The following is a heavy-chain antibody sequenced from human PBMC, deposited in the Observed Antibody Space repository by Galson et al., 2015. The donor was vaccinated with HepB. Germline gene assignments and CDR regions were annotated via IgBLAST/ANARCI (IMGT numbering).Heavy chain of an antibody. CDR3: ARPDCSGGSCYSGDDAFDI. D-gene: IGHD2-15*01. J-gene: IGHJ3*02. Sequence: SVKVSCKASGGTFSSYAISWVRQAPGQGLEWMGGIIPIFGTANYAQKFQGRVTMTRDTSTSTVYMELSSLRSEDTAVYYCARPDCSGGSCYSGDDAFDIWGQGTMVTVSS. CDR2: IIPIFGTA. CDR1: GGTFSSYA. V-gene: IGHV1-69*05.